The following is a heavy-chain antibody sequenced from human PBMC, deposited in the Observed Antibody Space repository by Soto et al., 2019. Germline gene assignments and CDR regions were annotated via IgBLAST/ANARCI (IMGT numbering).Heavy chain of an antibody. Sequence: GGSLRLSCAAYGFTFSDYAMHWVRQAPGKGLEWVAVVPHDGRNTHYADSVKGRFTISRDSSKNTVSLEMTSLRAEDTAVYYCAKGGRQWLVTSDFNYWGQGALVTVSS. CDR3: AKGGRQWLVTSDFNY. CDR2: VPHDGRNT. CDR1: GFTFSDYA. J-gene: IGHJ4*02. D-gene: IGHD6-19*01. V-gene: IGHV3-30*18.